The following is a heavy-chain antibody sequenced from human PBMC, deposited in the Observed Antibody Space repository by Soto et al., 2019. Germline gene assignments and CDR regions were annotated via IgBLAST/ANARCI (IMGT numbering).Heavy chain of an antibody. CDR1: GGSISSYY. V-gene: IGHV4-59*12. CDR3: ARGSSSWYIRFDP. D-gene: IGHD6-13*01. Sequence: ETLSLTCTVSGGSISSYYWSWIRQPPGKGLEWIGYIYYSGSTNYNPSLKSRVTISVDTSKNQFSLKLSSVTAADTAVYYCARGSSSWYIRFDPWGQGTLVTVSS. CDR2: IYYSGST. J-gene: IGHJ5*02.